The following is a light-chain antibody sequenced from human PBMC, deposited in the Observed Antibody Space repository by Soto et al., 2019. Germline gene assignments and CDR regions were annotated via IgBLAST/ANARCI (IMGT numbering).Light chain of an antibody. CDR3: QQYNNWPPT. CDR1: QSVSSN. CDR2: GAS. Sequence: EIALTQSPGTRSLSPGERATLSCRASQSVSSNLAWYQQKPGQAPRNLIYGASTRATGIPARFSGSGSGTEFTLPISSLQSEDFEVYYCQQYNNWPPTFGQGTKVDIK. V-gene: IGKV3-15*01. J-gene: IGKJ1*01.